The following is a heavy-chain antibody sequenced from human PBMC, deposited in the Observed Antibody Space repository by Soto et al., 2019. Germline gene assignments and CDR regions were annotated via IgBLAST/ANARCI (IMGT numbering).Heavy chain of an antibody. D-gene: IGHD3-22*01. CDR2: ISYDGSNK. CDR3: AKDLYYYDSSGESPFDY. J-gene: IGHJ4*02. Sequence: GGSLRLSCAASGFTFSSYGMHWVRQAPGKGLEWVAVISYDGSNKYYADSVKGRFTISRDNSKNTLYLQMNSLRAEDTAVYYCAKDLYYYDSSGESPFDYWGQGTLVTVSS. V-gene: IGHV3-30*18. CDR1: GFTFSSYG.